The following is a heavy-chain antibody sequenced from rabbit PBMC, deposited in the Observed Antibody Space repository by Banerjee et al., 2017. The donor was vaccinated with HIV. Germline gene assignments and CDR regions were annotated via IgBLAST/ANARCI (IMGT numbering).Heavy chain of an antibody. D-gene: IGHD1-1*01. CDR3: VRLVSSSGYPPNL. V-gene: IGHV1S47*01. Sequence: QEQLVESGGGLVQPGGSLKLSCKASGFDFSSYGVSWVRQAPGKGLEWIGYIDPVFGSTYYASWVNGQFTISSHNAQNTLYLQLNSLTAADTATYFCVRLVSSSGYPPNLWGPGTLVTVS. CDR2: IDPVFGST. J-gene: IGHJ4*01. CDR1: GFDFSSYG.